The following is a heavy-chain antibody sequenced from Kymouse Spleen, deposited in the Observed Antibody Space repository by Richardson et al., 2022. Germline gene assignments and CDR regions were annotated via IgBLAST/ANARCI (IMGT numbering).Heavy chain of an antibody. CDR1: GFTFSSYG. Sequence: QVQLVESGGGVVQPGRSLRLSCAASGFTFSSYGMHWVRQAPGKGLEWVAVISYDGSNKYYADSVKGRFTISRDNSKNTLYLQMNSLRAEDTAVYYCAKDYDILTGYGYYYYYYGMDVWGQGTTVTVSS. D-gene: IGHD3-9*01. CDR2: ISYDGSNK. V-gene: IGHV3-30*18. CDR3: AKDYDILTGYGYYYYYYGMDV. J-gene: IGHJ6*02.